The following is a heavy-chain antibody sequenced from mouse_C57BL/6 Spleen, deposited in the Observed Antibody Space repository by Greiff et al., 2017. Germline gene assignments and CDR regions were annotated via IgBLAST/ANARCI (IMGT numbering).Heavy chain of an antibody. V-gene: IGHV1-64*01. Sequence: QVQLQQPGAELVKPGASVKLSCKASGYTFTSYWMHWVKQRPGQGLEWIGMIHPNSGSTNYNEKFKSKATLTVDKSSSTAYMQLSSLTSEDSAVYYCARREDYYGYDEVYYWGQGTTLTVSA. J-gene: IGHJ2*01. CDR3: ARREDYYGYDEVYY. CDR2: IHPNSGST. CDR1: GYTFTSYW. D-gene: IGHD2-2*01.